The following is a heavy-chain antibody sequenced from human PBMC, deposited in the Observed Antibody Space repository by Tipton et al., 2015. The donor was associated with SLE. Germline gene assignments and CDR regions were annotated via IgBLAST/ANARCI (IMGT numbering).Heavy chain of an antibody. D-gene: IGHD3-22*01. CDR3: VRPRKYRDNSGYLHAFDI. V-gene: IGHV4-39*01. Sequence: TLSLTCTVSGGSISISSYYWGWIRQPPGKGLEWIGSVYYSGSTYYNPSLKSRVTISVDTSKNQFSLKLSSVTAADTAVYYCVRPRKYRDNSGYLHAFDIWGQGTMVTVSS. CDR2: VYYSGST. CDR1: GGSISISSYY. J-gene: IGHJ3*02.